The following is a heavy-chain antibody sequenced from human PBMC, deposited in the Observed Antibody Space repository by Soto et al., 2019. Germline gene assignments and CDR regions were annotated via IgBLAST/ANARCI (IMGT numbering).Heavy chain of an antibody. V-gene: IGHV3-23*01. J-gene: IGHJ4*02. Sequence: EVQLLESGGDFKQPGGSLRLSCEGSGFNFSNYALNWVRQAPGKRLEWVSVISGNSGTTYYAASVKGRFTISRDNSKKTLYLQMTSLRADDTAVYYCAKGRAMTVFGVITPFDSWGQGTLVTVSS. CDR3: AKGRAMTVFGVITPFDS. D-gene: IGHD3-3*01. CDR2: ISGNSGTT. CDR1: GFNFSNYA.